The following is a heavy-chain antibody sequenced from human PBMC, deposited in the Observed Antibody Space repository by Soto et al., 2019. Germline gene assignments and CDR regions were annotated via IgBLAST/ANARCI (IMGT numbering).Heavy chain of an antibody. CDR1: RGTFSSYG. D-gene: IGHD1-26*01. Sequence: GASVKVSCKASRGTFSSYGITWVRQAPEKGLEWMGGIIPIFGTIKYAENFHGRVTITADESTSTAYMELSSLRSEDTAMYYCAKGPHFGSYYGWPSYFDYWGQGTLVTASS. V-gene: IGHV1-69*13. CDR2: IIPIFGTI. J-gene: IGHJ4*02. CDR3: AKGPHFGSYYGWPSYFDY.